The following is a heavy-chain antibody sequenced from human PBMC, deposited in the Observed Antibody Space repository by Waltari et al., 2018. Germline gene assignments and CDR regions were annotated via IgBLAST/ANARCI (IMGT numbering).Heavy chain of an antibody. CDR2: VLSTGKT. J-gene: IGHJ5*02. CDR3: ARDRGRGLYLDA. Sequence: QLQLQESGPGLVKPSGTLSPSCAVSGDSLTSTNWWSWVRQSPQRGLEWIGQVLSTGKTNYSPSFASRVTMSLDASNNQFSLKVTSATAADTAVYYCARDRGRGLYLDAWGPGTLVTVSP. D-gene: IGHD2-15*01. V-gene: IGHV4-4*02. CDR1: GDSLTSTNW.